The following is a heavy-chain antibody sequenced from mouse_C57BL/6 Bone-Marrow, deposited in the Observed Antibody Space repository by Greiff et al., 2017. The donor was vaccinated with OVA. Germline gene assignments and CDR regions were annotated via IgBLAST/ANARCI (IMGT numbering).Heavy chain of an antibody. CDR3: ARTNWAGGFAY. D-gene: IGHD4-1*01. CDR1: GYTFTSYW. CDR2: IHPNSGST. J-gene: IGHJ3*01. Sequence: QVQLQQSGAELVKPGASVKLSCKASGYTFTSYWMHWVKQRPGQGLEWIGMIHPNSGSTNYNEKFKSKATLTVDKSSSTAYMQLSSLTSEDSAVYYCARTNWAGGFAYWGQGTLVTVSA. V-gene: IGHV1-64*01.